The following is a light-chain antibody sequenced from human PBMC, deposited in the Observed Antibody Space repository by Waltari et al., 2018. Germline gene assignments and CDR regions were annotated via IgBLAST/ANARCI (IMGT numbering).Light chain of an antibody. CDR2: GNS. CDR1: SSNLGADYD. V-gene: IGLV1-40*01. CDR3: QSYDSTQSGWV. Sequence: QSVLTQPSSVFGAPGQRVTIPCTGSSSNLGADYDVNWYQQRPGTPPKLLIYGNSNRPSGVPDRVSGSTSGTSASLAITGLLPEDEAHYYCQSYDSTQSGWVFGGGTKLTVL. J-gene: IGLJ3*02.